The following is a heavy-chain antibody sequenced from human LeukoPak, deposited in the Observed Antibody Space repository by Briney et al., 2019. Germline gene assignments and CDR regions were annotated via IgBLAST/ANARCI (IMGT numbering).Heavy chain of an antibody. CDR1: GGSISSSSYY. J-gene: IGHJ4*02. V-gene: IGHV4-39*07. D-gene: IGHD5-12*01. CDR2: IYYSGST. Sequence: SETLSLTCTVSGGSISSSSYYWGWIRQPPGKGLEWIGSIYYSGSTYYNPSLKSRVTISVDTSKNQFSLKLSSVTAADTAVYYCARGPLWWLRTRIVGYFDYWGQGTLVTVSS. CDR3: ARGPLWWLRTRIVGYFDY.